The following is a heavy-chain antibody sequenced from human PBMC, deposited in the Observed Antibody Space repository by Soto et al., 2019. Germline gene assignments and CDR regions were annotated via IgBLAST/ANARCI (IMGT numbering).Heavy chain of an antibody. CDR3: ARDFASITMVRGVIYAFDI. CDR2: IWYDGSNK. D-gene: IGHD3-10*01. J-gene: IGHJ3*02. CDR1: GFTFSSYG. Sequence: GGSLRLSCAASGFTFSSYGMHWVRQAPGKGLEWVAVIWYDGSNKYYADSVKGRFTISRDNSKNTLYLQMNSLRAEDTAVYYCARDFASITMVRGVIYAFDIWGQGTMVTVSS. V-gene: IGHV3-33*01.